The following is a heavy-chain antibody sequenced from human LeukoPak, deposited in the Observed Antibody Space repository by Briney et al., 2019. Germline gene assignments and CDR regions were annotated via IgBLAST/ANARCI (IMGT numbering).Heavy chain of an antibody. J-gene: IGHJ5*02. CDR2: IYYSGST. V-gene: IGHV4-39*01. Sequence: SETLSLTCTVSGGSISSSSYYWGWIRQPPGKGLEWIGSIYYSGSTYYNPSLKSRVTISVDTSKNQFSLKLSSVTAADTAVYYCARPVPSRLGWFDPWGQGALVTVSS. CDR1: GGSISSSSYY. D-gene: IGHD1-1*01. CDR3: ARPVPSRLGWFDP.